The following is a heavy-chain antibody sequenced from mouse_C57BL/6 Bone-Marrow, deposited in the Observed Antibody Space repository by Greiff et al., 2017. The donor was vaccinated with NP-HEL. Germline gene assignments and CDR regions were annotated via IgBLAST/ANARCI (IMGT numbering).Heavy chain of an antibody. Sequence: VQLQQPGAELVKPGASVKLSCKASGYTFTSYWMHWVKQRPGQGLEWIGLIHPNSGSTNYNEKFKSKATLTVDTSSSTAYMQLSSLTSEDSAVYYCARPPYYSSRAWFAYWGQGTLVTVSA. J-gene: IGHJ3*01. D-gene: IGHD1-1*01. CDR3: ARPPYYSSRAWFAY. CDR1: GYTFTSYW. V-gene: IGHV1-64*01. CDR2: IHPNSGST.